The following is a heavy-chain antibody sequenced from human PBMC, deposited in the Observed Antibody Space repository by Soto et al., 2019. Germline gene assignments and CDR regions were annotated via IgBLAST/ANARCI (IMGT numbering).Heavy chain of an antibody. Sequence: ASVKVSCKVSGYTLTELSMHWVRQAPGKGLEWMGGFDPEDGETIYAQKFQGRVTMTEDTSTDTAYMELSSLRSEDTAVYYCATAHYDSSGYYYAFDYWGQGTLVTVSS. CDR1: GYTLTELS. J-gene: IGHJ4*02. V-gene: IGHV1-24*01. D-gene: IGHD3-22*01. CDR2: FDPEDGET. CDR3: ATAHYDSSGYYYAFDY.